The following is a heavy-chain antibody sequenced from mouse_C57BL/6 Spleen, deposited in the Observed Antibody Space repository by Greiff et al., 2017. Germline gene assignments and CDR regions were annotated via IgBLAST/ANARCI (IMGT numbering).Heavy chain of an antibody. CDR3: AGLGDYRDY. D-gene: IGHD2-4*01. CDR1: GYTFISFW. V-gene: IGHV1-53*01. J-gene: IGHJ2*01. Sequence: QVQLQQPGTELVKPGASLKLSFKALGYTFISFWLHWLKQRPGQGLEWFGNFNLSNGGSNYNEKFKSKSTLTVDKSSSPAYRQLSSLTAEDSAVYYSAGLGDYRDYWGQGTTLTVSS. CDR2: FNLSNGGS.